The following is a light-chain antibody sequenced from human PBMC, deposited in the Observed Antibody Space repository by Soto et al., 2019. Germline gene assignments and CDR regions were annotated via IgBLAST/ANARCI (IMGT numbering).Light chain of an antibody. Sequence: QSALTQPASVSGSPGQSITISCTGTSSDVGGYNYVYWYQQHPGKAPKLMIYEVSDRPSGVSNRFSGSKSGNTASLTISGLQPEDEADYYCSSYTSSSTRILFGGGTKLTVL. CDR2: EVS. CDR1: SSDVGGYNY. CDR3: SSYTSSSTRIL. V-gene: IGLV2-14*01. J-gene: IGLJ2*01.